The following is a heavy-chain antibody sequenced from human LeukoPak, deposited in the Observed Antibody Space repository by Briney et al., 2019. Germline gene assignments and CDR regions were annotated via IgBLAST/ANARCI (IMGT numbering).Heavy chain of an antibody. CDR1: GGSISGGSYY. CDR2: IYYSGST. Sequence: SETLSLTCTVSGGSISGGSYYWGWIRQPPGKGLEWFGSIYYSGSTYNNPSLKSRVTIAVDRSKNQSSLKLSSVTAADTAVYYCARRMISFGGVIDYYFDYWGQGTLVTVSS. CDR3: ARRMISFGGVIDYYFDY. D-gene: IGHD3-16*02. V-gene: IGHV4-39*07. J-gene: IGHJ4*02.